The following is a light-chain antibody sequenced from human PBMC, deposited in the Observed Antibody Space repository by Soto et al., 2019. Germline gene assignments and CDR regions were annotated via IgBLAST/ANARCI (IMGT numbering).Light chain of an antibody. CDR2: DVS. CDR3: CSYAGSDTHYV. V-gene: IGLV2-11*01. J-gene: IGLJ1*01. Sequence: QSALTQPRSVSGSPGQSVTISCTGTSSDVGGYNSVSWYQQHPDKAPKFMIYDVSKRPSGVPDRFSGSKSGNTASLTISGLQAEDEADCYCCSYAGSDTHYVFGTGTKVTVL. CDR1: SSDVGGYNS.